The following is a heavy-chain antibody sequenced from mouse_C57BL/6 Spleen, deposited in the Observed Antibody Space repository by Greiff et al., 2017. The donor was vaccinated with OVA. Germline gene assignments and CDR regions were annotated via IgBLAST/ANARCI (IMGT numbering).Heavy chain of an antibody. Sequence: QVQLQQPDAELVKPGASVKISCKASGYTFTDYCMQWMKQRPEQGLEWIGYIYPCDGCTKYNEKFKGKATLTADTSSSTDYMQLNSLTSEDSAVYYCARAVHYYGSGGHDLDYWGQGTTLTVSS. J-gene: IGHJ2*01. CDR1: GYTFTDYC. D-gene: IGHD1-1*01. V-gene: IGHV1-78*01. CDR2: IYPCDGCT. CDR3: ARAVHYYGSGGHDLDY.